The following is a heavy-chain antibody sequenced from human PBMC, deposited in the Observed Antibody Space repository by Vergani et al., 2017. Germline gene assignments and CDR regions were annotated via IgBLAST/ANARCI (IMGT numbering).Heavy chain of an antibody. CDR2: INHSGST. CDR3: ARWGYQLLQADWFDP. J-gene: IGHJ5*02. Sequence: QVQLQQWGAGLLKPSETLSLTCAVYGGSFSGYYWSWIRQPPGKGLEWIGEINHSGSTNYNPSLKSRVTISVDTAKNQFYLKLSSVTAADTAVYYCARWGYQLLQADWFDPWGQGTLVTVSS. V-gene: IGHV4-34*01. D-gene: IGHD2-2*01. CDR1: GGSFSGYY.